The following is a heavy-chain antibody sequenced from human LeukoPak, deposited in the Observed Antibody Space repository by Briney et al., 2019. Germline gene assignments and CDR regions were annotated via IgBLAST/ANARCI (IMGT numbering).Heavy chain of an antibody. J-gene: IGHJ4*02. D-gene: IGHD6-13*01. CDR1: GGSISSYY. CDR2: IFYSGST. CDR3: ARDPYSTTWTEGFDY. V-gene: IGHV4-59*01. Sequence: SETLSLTCTVSGGSISSYYWSWIRQPPGKGLEWIGYIFYSGSTSYNPSLKSRVTISVDTSKNQFSLKLSSVTAADTAVYYCARDPYSTTWTEGFDYWGQGALVTVSS.